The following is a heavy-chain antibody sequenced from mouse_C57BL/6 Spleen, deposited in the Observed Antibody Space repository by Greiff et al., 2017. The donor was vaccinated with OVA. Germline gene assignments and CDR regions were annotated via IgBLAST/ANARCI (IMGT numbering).Heavy chain of an antibody. V-gene: IGHV1-22*01. D-gene: IGHD2-3*01. Sequence: EVQLQQSGPELVKPGASVKMSCKASGYTFTDYNMHWVKQSHGKSLEWIGYINPNNGGTSYNQKFKGKATLTVNKSSSTAYMELSSLTSEYSAVYYVVHYDGYYEGYFDYWGKGTTLTVSS. CDR1: GYTFTDYN. J-gene: IGHJ2*01. CDR2: INPNNGGT. CDR3: VHYDGYYEGYFDY.